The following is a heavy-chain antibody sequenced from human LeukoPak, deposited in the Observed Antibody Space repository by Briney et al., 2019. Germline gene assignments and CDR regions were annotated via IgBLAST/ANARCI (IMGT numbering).Heavy chain of an antibody. CDR2: IYYSWST. V-gene: IGHV4-59*01. D-gene: IGHD3-22*01. CDR3: AGFHYYDSSGYYRHYYGMDV. Sequence: SETLSLTCTVSGGSIRSYYWSWIRQPPAKGLYWIGYIYYSWSTNYNPSLKSRVTIPVDTSKNQFSLKLSSVTAADTAVYYCAGFHYYDSSGYYRHYYGMDVWGQGTTVTVSS. CDR1: GGSIRSYY. J-gene: IGHJ6*02.